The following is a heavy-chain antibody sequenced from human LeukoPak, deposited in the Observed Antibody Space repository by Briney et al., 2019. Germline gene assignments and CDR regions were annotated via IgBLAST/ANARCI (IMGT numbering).Heavy chain of an antibody. CDR2: INGGNGNT. V-gene: IGHV1-3*03. CDR1: GYTFTTYA. CDR3: ARYVSGLSAFDI. D-gene: IGHD5-12*01. Sequence: ASVKVSCKASGYTFTTYAMHWVRQAPGQRLEWMGWINGGNGNTKYSQEVQGRVTITRDTSASTVYMELSSLRSEDMAVYYCARYVSGLSAFDIWGQGTMVTVSS. J-gene: IGHJ3*02.